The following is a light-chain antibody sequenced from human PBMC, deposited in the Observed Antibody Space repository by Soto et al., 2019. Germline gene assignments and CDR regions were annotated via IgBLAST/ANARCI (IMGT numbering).Light chain of an antibody. Sequence: DIVMAQSPDSLAVSLGERATINCKSSQNVLATSNNKNYLAWYQQKPGQPPEPLIYWASTRESGVPDRFSGSGSGTDFTLTISSLQAEDVAVYYFQQYYDTPRTFGQGTQVEIK. V-gene: IGKV4-1*01. CDR3: QQYYDTPRT. J-gene: IGKJ1*01. CDR1: QNVLATSNNKNY. CDR2: WAS.